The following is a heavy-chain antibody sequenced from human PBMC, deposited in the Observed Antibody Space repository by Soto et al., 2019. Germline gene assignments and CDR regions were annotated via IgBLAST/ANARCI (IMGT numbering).Heavy chain of an antibody. Sequence: EVQLVESGGGLVQPGGSLRLSCIASGFTFSRYWMSWVRQAPGKGLEWVANIKQDGSEEYYVDSVKGRFTIARDNAKNERYLQMNTLRAEDTAVYYCASHDYGDYASFDYWGQGTLVTVSA. CDR2: IKQDGSEE. CDR1: GFTFSRYW. D-gene: IGHD4-17*01. J-gene: IGHJ4*02. V-gene: IGHV3-7*01. CDR3: ASHDYGDYASFDY.